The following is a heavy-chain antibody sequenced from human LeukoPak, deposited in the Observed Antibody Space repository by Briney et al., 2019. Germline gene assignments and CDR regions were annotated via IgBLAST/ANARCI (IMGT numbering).Heavy chain of an antibody. J-gene: IGHJ4*02. CDR3: ARDPVGGSTIFDY. D-gene: IGHD1-26*01. CDR2: TYYRSKWYY. Sequence: SQTLSLTRAISGDSFSSNSAAWNWIRQSPSRGLEWLGRTYYRSKWYYDYAVAVKSRISINPDTSKNQFSLQLSSVTPEDTAVYYCARDPVGGSTIFDYWGQGTLVTVSS. V-gene: IGHV6-1*01. CDR1: GDSFSSNSAA.